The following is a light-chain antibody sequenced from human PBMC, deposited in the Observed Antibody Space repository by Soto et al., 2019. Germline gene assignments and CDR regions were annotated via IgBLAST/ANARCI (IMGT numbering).Light chain of an antibody. Sequence: QSALTQPASVSGSPGQSVTISCTGTRSDVGGYNYVSWYQQHPGKAPKLMIYDVSNRPSGVSNRFSGSKSGNTASLTISGLQAEDEADYYCSSYTSSSTRVFGGWTKVTVL. CDR2: DVS. V-gene: IGLV2-14*01. CDR1: RSDVGGYNY. J-gene: IGLJ2*01. CDR3: SSYTSSSTRV.